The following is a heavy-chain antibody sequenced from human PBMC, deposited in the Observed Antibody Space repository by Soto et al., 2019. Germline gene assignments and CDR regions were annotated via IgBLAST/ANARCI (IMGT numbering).Heavy chain of an antibody. CDR1: GYTFTSYG. CDR2: ISAYNGNT. J-gene: IGHJ3*02. Sequence: QVQLVQSGAEVKKPGASVKVSCKASGYTFTSYGISWVRQAPGQGLEWMGWISAYNGNTNYAQKRQGTATMTTDTSTSTAYMELRSLRYDDTAVYYCEIDNFSVSSGYYCNDAFDIWGQGTMVTASS. V-gene: IGHV1-18*01. CDR3: EIDNFSVSSGYYCNDAFDI. D-gene: IGHD3-22*01.